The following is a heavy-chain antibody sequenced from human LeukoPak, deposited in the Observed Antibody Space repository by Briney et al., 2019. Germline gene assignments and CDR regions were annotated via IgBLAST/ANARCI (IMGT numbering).Heavy chain of an antibody. CDR2: INPNSGGT. D-gene: IGHD5-12*01. Sequence: ASVKVSCKASGYTFTGYYMHWVPQAPGQGLEWMGWINPNSGGTNYAQKFQGRVTMTRDTSISTAYMELSRLRSDDTAVYYCARGYILNDAFDIWGQGTMVTVSS. J-gene: IGHJ3*02. CDR1: GYTFTGYY. CDR3: ARGYILNDAFDI. V-gene: IGHV1-2*02.